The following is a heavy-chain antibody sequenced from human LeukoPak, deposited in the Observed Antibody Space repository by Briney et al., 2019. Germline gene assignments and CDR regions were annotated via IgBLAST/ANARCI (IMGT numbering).Heavy chain of an antibody. CDR1: GGSVSSGSYY. CDR3: ARDSKVPAAMVGSYYYYDMDV. Sequence: PSETLSLTCTVSGGSVSSGSYYWSWIWQPPGKGLEWIGYIYYSGSTNYNPSLKSRVTISVDTSKNQFSLKLSSVTAADTAVYYCARDSKVPAAMVGSYYYYDMDVWGKGTTVTVSS. V-gene: IGHV4-61*01. J-gene: IGHJ6*04. CDR2: IYYSGST. D-gene: IGHD2-2*01.